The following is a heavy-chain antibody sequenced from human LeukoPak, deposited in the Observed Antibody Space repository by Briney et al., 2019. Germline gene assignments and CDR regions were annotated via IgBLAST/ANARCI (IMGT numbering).Heavy chain of an antibody. J-gene: IGHJ5*02. CDR3: ASLLYRLYGDYA. V-gene: IGHV4-61*02. Sequence: SQTLSLTCTVSGGSISSGSYYWSWIRQPAGKGLEWIGRIYTSGSTNYNPSLKSRVTISVDTSKNQFSLKLSSVTAADTAVYYCASLLYRLYGDYAWGQGTLVTVSS. CDR1: GGSISSGSYY. D-gene: IGHD4-17*01. CDR2: IYTSGST.